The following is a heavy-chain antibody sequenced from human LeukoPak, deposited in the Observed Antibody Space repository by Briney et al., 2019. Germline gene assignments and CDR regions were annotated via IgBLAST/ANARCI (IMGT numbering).Heavy chain of an antibody. V-gene: IGHV1-69*05. D-gene: IGHD5-12*01. CDR2: IIPIFGTA. Sequence: SVKVSCKASGGTFSSYAISWVRQAPGQGLEWMGGIIPIFGTANYAQKFQGRVTITTDESTSTAYMELSSLRSEDTAVYYRARSHSGYDYYFDYWGQGTLVTVSS. CDR1: GGTFSSYA. CDR3: ARSHSGYDYYFDY. J-gene: IGHJ4*02.